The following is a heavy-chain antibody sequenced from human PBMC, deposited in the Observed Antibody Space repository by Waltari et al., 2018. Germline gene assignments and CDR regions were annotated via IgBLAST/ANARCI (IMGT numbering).Heavy chain of an antibody. CDR3: AKLLQYCGGDCSFDY. CDR2: ISYDGSNK. J-gene: IGHJ4*02. CDR1: GFTFSSYG. V-gene: IGHV3-30*18. D-gene: IGHD2-21*02. Sequence: QVQLVESGGGVVQPGRSLRLSCAASGFTFSSYGMHWVRQAPGKGLEWVAVISYDGSNKYYADSVKGRFTISRDNSKNTLYLQMNSLRAEDTAVYYCAKLLQYCGGDCSFDYWGQGTLVIVSS.